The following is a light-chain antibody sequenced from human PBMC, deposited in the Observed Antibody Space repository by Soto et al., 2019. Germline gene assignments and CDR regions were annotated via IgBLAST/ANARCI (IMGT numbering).Light chain of an antibody. V-gene: IGKV3-20*01. J-gene: IGKJ2*01. Sequence: EIVLTQSPGTLSLSPGERATLSCRASRSVSSSYLAWYQQKPGQAPRLLIYAASSRATGIPDRFIGSGSGTDFTLTISRLEPEDFAVYYCQRYGISPMYTFGQGTKLEI. CDR1: RSVSSSY. CDR3: QRYGISPMYT. CDR2: AAS.